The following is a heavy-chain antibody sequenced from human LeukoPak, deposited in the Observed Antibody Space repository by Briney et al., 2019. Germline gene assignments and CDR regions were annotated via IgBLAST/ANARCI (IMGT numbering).Heavy chain of an antibody. CDR2: ISYDGSNK. CDR3: ARLERWLQFVEVDY. D-gene: IGHD5-24*01. J-gene: IGHJ4*02. CDR1: GFTFSSYA. Sequence: GGSLRLSCAASGFTFSSYAMHWVRQAPGKGLEWVAVISYDGSNKYYADSVKGRFTISRDNSKNTLYLQMNSLRAEDTAVYYCARLERWLQFVEVDYWGQGTLVTVSS. V-gene: IGHV3-30-3*01.